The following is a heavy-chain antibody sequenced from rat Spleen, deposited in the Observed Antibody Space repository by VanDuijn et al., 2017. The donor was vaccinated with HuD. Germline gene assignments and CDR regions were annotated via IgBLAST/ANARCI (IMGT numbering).Heavy chain of an antibody. D-gene: IGHD1-1*01. Sequence: QVQLKESGPGLVQPSQTLSLICTVSGFSLISNSEHWVRQPPGKGLEWMGKMWYDGDTAYNPVLKSRLSISRDTSKNQLFLKMNSLQTDDTGTYYCTREPFITTVVTLFDYWGQGVMVRVSS. CDR3: TREPFITTVVTLFDY. CDR1: GFSLISNS. V-gene: IGHV2-63*01. CDR2: MWYDGDT. J-gene: IGHJ2*01.